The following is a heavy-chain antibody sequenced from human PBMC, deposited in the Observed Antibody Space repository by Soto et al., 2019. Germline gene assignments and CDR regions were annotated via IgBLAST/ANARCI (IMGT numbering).Heavy chain of an antibody. D-gene: IGHD6-13*01. Sequence: GGSLRLSCSGSGFTVSSFGMHWVRQAPGKGPEHVSTLSSDGIGTYYADSVEGRFTFSRDTSKNTLYLQMSSLRTEDTAVYYCVKDMGQAAVGIRYPYGLDVWGLGTTVTVSS. CDR3: VKDMGQAAVGIRYPYGLDV. J-gene: IGHJ6*02. CDR1: GFTVSSFG. V-gene: IGHV3-64D*06. CDR2: LSSDGIGT.